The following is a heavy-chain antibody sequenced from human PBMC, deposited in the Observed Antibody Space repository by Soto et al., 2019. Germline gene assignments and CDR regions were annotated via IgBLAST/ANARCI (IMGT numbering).Heavy chain of an antibody. J-gene: IGHJ4*02. D-gene: IGHD3-10*01. V-gene: IGHV4-31*03. CDR3: ARNMHCDGSGNFYEAGNLDY. CDR2: IYYSGST. CDR1: GGSISSGGYY. Sequence: QVQLQESGPGLVKPSQTLSLTCTVSGGSISSGGYYWSWIRQHPGKGLEWIGYIYYSGSTYYNPSLKSRVTTTVDAAKNQFSLKLSSVTAADRAVYYCARNMHCDGSGNFYEAGNLDYWGQGTLDTVSS.